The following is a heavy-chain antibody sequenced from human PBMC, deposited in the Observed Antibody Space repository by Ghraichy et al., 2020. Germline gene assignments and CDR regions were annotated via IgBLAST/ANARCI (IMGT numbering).Heavy chain of an antibody. Sequence: SETLSLTCAVYGGSFSGYYWSWIRQPPGKGLEWIGEINNSGSTNYNPSLKSRVTISVDTSKNQFSLKLSSVTAADTAVYYCATYYYDSSGYQQSYISPSAEYFQHWGQGTLVTVSS. CDR3: ATYYYDSSGYQQSYISPSAEYFQH. J-gene: IGHJ1*01. CDR1: GGSFSGYY. CDR2: INNSGST. D-gene: IGHD3-22*01. V-gene: IGHV4-34*01.